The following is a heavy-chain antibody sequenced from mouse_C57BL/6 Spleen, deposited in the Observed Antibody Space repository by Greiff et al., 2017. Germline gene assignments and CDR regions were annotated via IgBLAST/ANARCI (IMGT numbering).Heavy chain of an antibody. CDR1: GYTFTSYG. Sequence: VQLQQSGAELARPGASVKLSCKASGYTFTSYGISWVKQRTGQGLEWIGEIYPRSGNTYYNEKFKGKATLTADKSSSTAYMELRSLTSEDSAVYFCARRDFGPYYYAMDYWGQGTSVTVSS. V-gene: IGHV1-81*01. J-gene: IGHJ4*01. CDR2: IYPRSGNT. CDR3: ARRDFGPYYYAMDY.